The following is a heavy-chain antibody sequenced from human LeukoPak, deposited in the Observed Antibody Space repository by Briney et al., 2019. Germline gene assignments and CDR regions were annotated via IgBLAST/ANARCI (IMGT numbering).Heavy chain of an antibody. CDR2: IIPILGIA. Sequence: SVKVSCKASGGTFSSYAISWVRQAPGQGLEWMGRIIPILGIANYAQKFQGRVTITADKSTSTAYMELSSLRSEDTAVYYCARDTPYSDTSGYWGGDAFDIWGQGTMVTVSS. D-gene: IGHD3-22*01. V-gene: IGHV1-69*04. CDR1: GGTFSSYA. CDR3: ARDTPYSDTSGYWGGDAFDI. J-gene: IGHJ3*02.